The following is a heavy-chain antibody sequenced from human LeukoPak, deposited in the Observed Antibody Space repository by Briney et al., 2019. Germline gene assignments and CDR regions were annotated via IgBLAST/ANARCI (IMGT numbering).Heavy chain of an antibody. J-gene: IGHJ4*02. V-gene: IGHV3-33*01. CDR3: ARAYYGDYLGGY. CDR1: GFTFSSYG. Sequence: PGRSLRLSCAASGFTFSSYGMHWVRQAPGKGLEWVAVIWYDGSNKYYAGSVKGRFTISRDNSKNTLYLQMNSLRAEDTAVYYCARAYYGDYLGGYWGQGTLVTVSS. D-gene: IGHD4-17*01. CDR2: IWYDGSNK.